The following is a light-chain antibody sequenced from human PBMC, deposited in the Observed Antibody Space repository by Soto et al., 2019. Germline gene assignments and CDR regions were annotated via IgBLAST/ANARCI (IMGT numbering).Light chain of an antibody. CDR3: QQYHSYSLT. J-gene: IGKJ1*01. Sequence: DIQMTQSPSDMSASVGDRVTITCRASQDISNFLVWFQQRPGKVPKRLMYSANRLERGVPSRFSGSGSGTEFTLTISSLQPDDFATYYCQQYHSYSLTFGQGTKVDIK. CDR1: QDISNF. V-gene: IGKV1-17*03. CDR2: SAN.